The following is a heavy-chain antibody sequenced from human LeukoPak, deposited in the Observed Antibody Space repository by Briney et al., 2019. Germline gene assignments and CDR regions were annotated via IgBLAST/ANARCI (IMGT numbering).Heavy chain of an antibody. D-gene: IGHD3/OR15-3a*01. V-gene: IGHV3-7*04. CDR3: ARDKDWASDY. CDR2: INQDESRK. J-gene: IGHJ4*02. Sequence: PGGSLRLSCAASGFTFSSYWMSWVRQAPGKGLEWVASINQDESRKYYVDSVEGRFTISRDNAKNSVYLQLNSLRVEDTALYYCARDKDWASDYWGQGTLVTVSS. CDR1: GFTFSSYW.